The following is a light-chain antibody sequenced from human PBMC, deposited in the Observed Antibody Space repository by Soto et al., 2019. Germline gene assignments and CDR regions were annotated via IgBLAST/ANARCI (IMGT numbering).Light chain of an antibody. J-gene: IGLJ2*01. CDR1: SSDVGGYNY. Sequence: QSALTQPRSVSGSPGQSVTISCTGTSSDVGGYNYVSWYQQHPGKAPKLMIYDVSKRPSGVPDRFSGSKSGNTASLTISGLQDEDEYDYYCCSYAGIYVVFGGGTKLTVL. CDR3: CSYAGIYVV. CDR2: DVS. V-gene: IGLV2-11*01.